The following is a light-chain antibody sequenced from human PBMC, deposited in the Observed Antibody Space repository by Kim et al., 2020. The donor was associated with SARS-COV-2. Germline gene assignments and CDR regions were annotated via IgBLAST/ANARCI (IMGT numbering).Light chain of an antibody. CDR1: QTIRSF. CDR3: QQTYRAPQT. V-gene: IGKV1-39*01. Sequence: EIQMTQSPTSLSASVGDRITITCRASQTIRSFLNWYKQNVGKAPQLLIYTASNVQGGVPSRFSGSGSETDFTLTINSLQPEDSATYYCQQTYRAPQTFGQGTKVDIK. CDR2: TAS. J-gene: IGKJ1*01.